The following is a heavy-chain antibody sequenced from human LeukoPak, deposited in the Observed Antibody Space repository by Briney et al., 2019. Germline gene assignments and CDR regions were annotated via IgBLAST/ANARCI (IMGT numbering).Heavy chain of an antibody. Sequence: GGSLRLSCAASGFTVSSNYMSWVRQAPGKGLEWVANIKQDGSEKYYVDSVKGRFTISRDNAKNSLYLQMNSLRAEGTAVYYCARGYSSRIKRGLRYWGQGTLVTVSS. V-gene: IGHV3-7*03. CDR2: IKQDGSEK. CDR3: ARGYSSRIKRGLRY. J-gene: IGHJ4*02. D-gene: IGHD6-19*01. CDR1: GFTVSSNY.